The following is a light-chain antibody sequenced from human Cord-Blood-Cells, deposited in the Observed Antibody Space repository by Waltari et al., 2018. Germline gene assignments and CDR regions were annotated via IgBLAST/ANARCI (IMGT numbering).Light chain of an antibody. CDR3: CSYAGSYTVV. CDR2: DVS. Sequence: QSALTQPRSVSGSPGQSVPISCTGTSSDVGGYNYVPWYQQHPGNAPKRMIYDVSKRPSGVPDRFSGSKSGNTASLTISGLQAEDEADYYCCSYAGSYTVVFGGGTKLTVL. V-gene: IGLV2-11*01. J-gene: IGLJ2*01. CDR1: SSDVGGYNY.